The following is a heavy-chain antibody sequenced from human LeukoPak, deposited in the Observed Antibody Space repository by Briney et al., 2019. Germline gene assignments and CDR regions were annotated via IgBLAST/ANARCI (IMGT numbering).Heavy chain of an antibody. CDR3: AKEGWELPTYYFDY. D-gene: IGHD1-26*01. CDR2: IRYDGSNK. J-gene: IGHJ4*02. CDR1: GFTFSSYG. V-gene: IGHV3-30*02. Sequence: GGSLRLSCAASGFTFSSYGMHWVRQAPGKGLEWVAFIRYDGSNKYYADSVKGRFTISRDNSKNTLYLQMNSLRAEDTAVYYCAKEGWELPTYYFDYWGQGTLVTVSS.